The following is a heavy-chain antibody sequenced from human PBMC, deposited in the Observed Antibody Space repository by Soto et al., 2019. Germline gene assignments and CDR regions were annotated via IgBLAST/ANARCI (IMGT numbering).Heavy chain of an antibody. CDR2: VNPNSGST. D-gene: IGHD2-2*01. CDR3: ARGGFRGHCSSPSCSPFFDS. V-gene: IGHV1-2*02. CDR1: GYTFDDYY. J-gene: IGHJ5*01. Sequence: ASVKVSCKASGYTFDDYYIHWVRQAPGQGLEWMGWVNPNSGSTNYAQKFQGRVTMTRDRCIGTAYMEVSRLRSDDTAVYYCARGGFRGHCSSPSCSPFFDSWG.